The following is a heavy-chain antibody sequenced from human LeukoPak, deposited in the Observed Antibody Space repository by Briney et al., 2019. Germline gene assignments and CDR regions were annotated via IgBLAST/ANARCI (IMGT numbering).Heavy chain of an antibody. Sequence: PSETLSLTCTVSGYSISSGYYWVWIRQPPGKGLEWIGSIYHSGNTYYNPSLKSRITISVDTSKNQFSLKLSSVTAADTAMYYCARDQPYMDVWGKGTTVTVSS. CDR3: ARDQPYMDV. CDR1: GYSISSGYY. V-gene: IGHV4-38-2*02. J-gene: IGHJ6*03. CDR2: IYHSGNT.